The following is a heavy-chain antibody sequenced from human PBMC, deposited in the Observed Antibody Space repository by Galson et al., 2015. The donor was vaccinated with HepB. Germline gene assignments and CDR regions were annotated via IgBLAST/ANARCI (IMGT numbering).Heavy chain of an antibody. CDR3: AKDIQGGDSYWYFDL. V-gene: IGHV3-30-3*01. CDR1: GFTFSSYA. J-gene: IGHJ2*01. D-gene: IGHD2-21*02. CDR2: ISHDGSNK. Sequence: SLRLSCAASGFTFSSYAMHWVRQAPGKGLEWVALISHDGSNKYYADSVKGRFTISRDNAKNTLHLQMNSLRAEDTALYYCAKDIQGGDSYWYFDLWGRGTLVTVSS.